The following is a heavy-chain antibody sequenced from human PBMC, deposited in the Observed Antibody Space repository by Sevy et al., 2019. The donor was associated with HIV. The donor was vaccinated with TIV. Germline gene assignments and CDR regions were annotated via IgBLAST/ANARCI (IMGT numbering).Heavy chain of an antibody. CDR1: GYAFTSYG. J-gene: IGHJ4*02. CDR3: ARVGSSSSDVDY. CDR2: ISAYNGKT. V-gene: IGHV1-18*01. D-gene: IGHD6-6*01. Sequence: ASVKVSCKASGYAFTSYGISWVRQAPGQGLEWMGWISAYNGKTNYSQKLQGRVTMTTDTSTSTAYMELRSLRSDDTAVYYCARVGSSSSDVDYWGQGTLVTVSS.